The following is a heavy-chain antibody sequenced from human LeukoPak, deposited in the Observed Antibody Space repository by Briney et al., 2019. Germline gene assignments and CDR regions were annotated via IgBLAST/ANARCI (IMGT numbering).Heavy chain of an antibody. D-gene: IGHD3-9*01. Sequence: PSGTLSLTCAVSGGSISSSNWWSWVRQPPGKGLERIGEIYHSGSTNYNPSLKSRVTISVDKSKNQFSLKLSSVTAADTAVYYCARSYDILTPTLGYWGQGTLVTVSS. J-gene: IGHJ4*02. CDR2: IYHSGST. V-gene: IGHV4-4*02. CDR1: GGSISSSNW. CDR3: ARSYDILTPTLGY.